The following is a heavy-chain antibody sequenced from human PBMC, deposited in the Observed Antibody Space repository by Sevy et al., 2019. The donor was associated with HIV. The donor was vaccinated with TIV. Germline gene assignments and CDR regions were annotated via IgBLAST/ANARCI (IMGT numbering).Heavy chain of an antibody. J-gene: IGHJ4*02. V-gene: IGHV3-30-3*01. D-gene: IGHD6-13*01. CDR2: LSYDGNNK. Sequence: GGSLRLSCAASGFTFNTYAMHWVRQAPGKGLEWVAVLSYDGNNKYHADSVKGRFTLSRDNSKITLYLKMNSLRVEDTAVYYCVRDGGYSINWDVGGYWGQGTLVTVSS. CDR1: GFTFNTYA. CDR3: VRDGGYSINWDVGGY.